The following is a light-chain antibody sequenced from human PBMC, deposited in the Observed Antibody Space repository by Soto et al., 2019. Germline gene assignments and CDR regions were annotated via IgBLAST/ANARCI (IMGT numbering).Light chain of an antibody. J-gene: IGKJ2*01. V-gene: IGKV3-20*01. CDR2: ATS. Sequence: EIVLTQSPGTLSLSPGKRATLSCRASQSVSSRDLAWYQQKPGQAPRLLIYATSSRAAGIPDRFSGIGSGTDFTLTISRLEPEDFAVYYCQQYDNSPGYTFGQGTKLEIK. CDR3: QQYDNSPGYT. CDR1: QSVSSRD.